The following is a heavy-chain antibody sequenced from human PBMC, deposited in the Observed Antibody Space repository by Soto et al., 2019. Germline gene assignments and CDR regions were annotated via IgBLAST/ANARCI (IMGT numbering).Heavy chain of an antibody. J-gene: IGHJ3*02. D-gene: IGHD6-19*01. CDR2: ISGSGGST. CDR1: GFTFSSYA. V-gene: IGHV3-23*01. Sequence: GGSLRLSCAASGFTFSSYAMSWVRQAPGKGLEWVSAISGSGGSTYYADSVKGRFTISRDNSKNTLYLQMNSLRAEDTAVYYCAKPLGSLSGIAVADAFDIWGQGTMVTVSS. CDR3: AKPLGSLSGIAVADAFDI.